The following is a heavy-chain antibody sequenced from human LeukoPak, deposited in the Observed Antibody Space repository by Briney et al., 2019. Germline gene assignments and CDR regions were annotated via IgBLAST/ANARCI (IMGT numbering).Heavy chain of an antibody. Sequence: QPGGSLRLSCAASGFTLSSSVMHWVRQAPGKGLEWVAVISYDGSNKYYADSVKGRFTISRDNSKNTLYLQMNSLRAEDTAVYYCAKKSGYTSGWYSFDPDYWGQGTLVTVSS. CDR1: GFTLSSSV. CDR2: ISYDGSNK. CDR3: AKKSGYTSGWYSFDPDY. D-gene: IGHD6-19*01. J-gene: IGHJ4*02. V-gene: IGHV3-30*18.